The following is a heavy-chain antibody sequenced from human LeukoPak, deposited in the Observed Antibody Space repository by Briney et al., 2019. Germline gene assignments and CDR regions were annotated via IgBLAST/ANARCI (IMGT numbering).Heavy chain of an antibody. CDR1: GGTFSSYA. CDR2: IIPIFLTS. J-gene: IGHJ4*02. D-gene: IGHD3-22*01. Sequence: VKVSCKASGGTFSSYAISWVRQAPGEGGEGMGSIIPIFLTSDYAQTFQASFTITPVASTSTAHMALSSLRSEDTAVYYCARAELGYDSSGYDYWGQGTLATVSS. V-gene: IGHV1-69*13. CDR3: ARAELGYDSSGYDY.